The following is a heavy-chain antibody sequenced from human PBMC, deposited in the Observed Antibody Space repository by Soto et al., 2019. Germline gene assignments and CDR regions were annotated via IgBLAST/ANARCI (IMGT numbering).Heavy chain of an antibody. CDR3: ARWNTAMITGAHFDY. CDR1: GGSFSGYY. CDR2: INHSGST. Sequence: SETLSLTCAVYGGSFSGYYWTWIRQPPGTGLEWIGEINHSGSTNYNPSLKSRVTISVDTSKNQFSLKLTSVTAADTAVYYCARWNTAMITGAHFDYWGQGALVTVSS. J-gene: IGHJ4*02. V-gene: IGHV4-34*01. D-gene: IGHD5-18*01.